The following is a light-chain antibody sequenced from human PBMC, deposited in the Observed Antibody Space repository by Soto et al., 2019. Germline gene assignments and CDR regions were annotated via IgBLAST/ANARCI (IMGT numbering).Light chain of an antibody. Sequence: QSALTQPASVSGSPGQSITISCTGTSSDVGGYNYVSWYQHHPGKAPRLIIYEVTNRPSGVSTRFSGSKSGNTASLTISGLQAEDEADYYCSSSVGGSGLVFGGGTKLTVL. CDR1: SSDVGGYNY. CDR2: EVT. J-gene: IGLJ2*01. CDR3: SSSVGGSGLV. V-gene: IGLV2-14*01.